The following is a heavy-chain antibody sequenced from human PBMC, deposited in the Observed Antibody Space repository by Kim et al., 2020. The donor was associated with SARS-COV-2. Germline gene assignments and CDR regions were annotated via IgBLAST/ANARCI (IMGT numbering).Heavy chain of an antibody. CDR1: GYTFTNYY. J-gene: IGHJ4*02. V-gene: IGHV1-46*01. CDR3: LATPDSVYSGGY. CDR2: INPSGATT. D-gene: IGHD3-10*02. Sequence: ASVKVSCKASGYTFTNYYMQWVRQAPGQGLEWMGIINPSGATTTYSQKFQGRVTMTRDTSTSTVYMELSSLRSEDTAGYFCLATPDSVYSGGYWVQGTRV.